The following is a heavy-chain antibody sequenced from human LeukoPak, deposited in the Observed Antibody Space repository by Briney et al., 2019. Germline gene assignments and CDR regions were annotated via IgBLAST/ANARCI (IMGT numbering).Heavy chain of an antibody. D-gene: IGHD3-22*01. Sequence: SETLSLTCTVSGGSISSYYWSWIRQPPGKGLEWIGYIYYSRSTNYNPSLKSRVTISVDTSKNQFSLKLSSVTAADTAVYYCARDRGNYYDSSGYYPAYYFDYWGQGTLVTVSS. J-gene: IGHJ4*02. CDR1: GGSISSYY. CDR2: IYYSRST. V-gene: IGHV4-59*01. CDR3: ARDRGNYYDSSGYYPAYYFDY.